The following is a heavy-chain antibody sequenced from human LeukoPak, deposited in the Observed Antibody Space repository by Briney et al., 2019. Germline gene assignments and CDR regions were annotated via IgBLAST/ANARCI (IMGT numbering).Heavy chain of an antibody. J-gene: IGHJ3*02. CDR2: INAGNGNT. Sequence: ASEKVSCKASGYTFTSYAMHWVRQAPGQRLEWMGWINAGNGNTKYSQKFQGRVTITRDTSASTAYMELSSLRSEDTAVYYCARGSIGEAFAIWGQGTMVTVSS. D-gene: IGHD3-10*01. CDR1: GYTFTSYA. V-gene: IGHV1-3*01. CDR3: ARGSIGEAFAI.